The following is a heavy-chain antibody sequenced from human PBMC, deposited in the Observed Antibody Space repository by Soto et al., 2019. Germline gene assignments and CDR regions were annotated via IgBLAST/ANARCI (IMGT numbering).Heavy chain of an antibody. CDR3: ARESYYGSGATVVGY. CDR1: GGSISSSTYY. J-gene: IGHJ4*02. D-gene: IGHD3-10*01. V-gene: IGHV4-61*01. Sequence: PSETLSLTCTVSGGSISSSTYYWGWMRQPPGKGLEWIGYIYYSGTTSYNPSLNSRVTISVDTSKNQFSLKLNSVTAADTAVYYCARESYYGSGATVVGYWGLGTLVTVSS. CDR2: IYYSGTT.